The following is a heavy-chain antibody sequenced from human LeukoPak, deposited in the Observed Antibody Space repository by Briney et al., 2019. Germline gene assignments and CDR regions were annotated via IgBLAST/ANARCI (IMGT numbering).Heavy chain of an antibody. CDR1: GYAFTSYD. CDR2: MNPNSGNT. J-gene: IGHJ3*02. Sequence: ASVKVSCKASGYAFTSYDINWVRQATGQGLEWMGWMNPNSGNTGYAQKFQGRVTMTRNTSISTAYMELSSLRSEDTAVYYCARGDRVRTNAFDIWGQGTMVTVSS. D-gene: IGHD3-3*01. V-gene: IGHV1-8*01. CDR3: ARGDRVRTNAFDI.